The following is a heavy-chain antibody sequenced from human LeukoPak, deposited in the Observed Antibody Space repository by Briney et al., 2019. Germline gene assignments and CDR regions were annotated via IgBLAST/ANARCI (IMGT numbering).Heavy chain of an antibody. V-gene: IGHV3-66*03. J-gene: IGHJ4*02. CDR1: GFTVSSNS. CDR3: AKEGAGGYNY. D-gene: IGHD5-24*01. CDR2: IYSDNT. Sequence: PGGSLRLSCTVSGFTVSSNSMSWVRQAPGKGLEWVSFIYSDNTHYSDSVKGRFTISRDNSKNTLYLQMNSLRVEDTAVYFCAKEGAGGYNYWGQGTLVTVSS.